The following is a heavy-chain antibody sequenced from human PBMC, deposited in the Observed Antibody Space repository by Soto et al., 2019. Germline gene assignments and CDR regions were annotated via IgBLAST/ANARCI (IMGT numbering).Heavy chain of an antibody. CDR1: GFTFSHYG. CDR2: ISYDGSNK. J-gene: IGHJ4*02. V-gene: IGHV3-30*03. D-gene: IGHD1-26*01. CDR3: ARYSGKYQGPIDY. Sequence: QVQLVESGGGVVQPGRSLRLSCAASGFTFSHYGIHWVRQAPGKGLEWLAVISYDGSNKHYADSVKGRFTVSRDNSKNPLYLQTNSLTAEDTAVYFWARYSGKYQGPIDYWGQGTLVTVSS.